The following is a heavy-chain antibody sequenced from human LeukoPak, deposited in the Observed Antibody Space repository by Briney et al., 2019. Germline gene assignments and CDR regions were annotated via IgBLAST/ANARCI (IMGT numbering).Heavy chain of an antibody. CDR2: ISGTGGST. CDR3: AKESGDDSSGYYEVFDY. CDR1: GFPFTSYA. Sequence: PGGSLRLSCTASGFPFTSYAMSWVRQAPGKGLEWVSVISGTGGSTNHADSVKGRFTISRDNSKNTLYPQMNSLRAEDTAVYYCAKESGDDSSGYYEVFDYWGQGTLVTVSS. D-gene: IGHD3-22*01. J-gene: IGHJ4*02. V-gene: IGHV3-23*01.